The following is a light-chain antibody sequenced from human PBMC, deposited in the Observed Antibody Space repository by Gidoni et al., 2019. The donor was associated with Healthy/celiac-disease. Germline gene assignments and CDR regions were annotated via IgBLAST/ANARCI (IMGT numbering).Light chain of an antibody. V-gene: IGKV3-11*01. CDR2: DAS. Sequence: EIVLTQSPATLSLSPGERATLSCRASQSVSSYLAWYQQKPGQAPRLLIYDASNRATGIPARFSGSGSGTDFTLTISSLEPEDFAVYYCQQRSNTFAGGAKVGIK. CDR3: QQRSNT. J-gene: IGKJ4*01. CDR1: QSVSSY.